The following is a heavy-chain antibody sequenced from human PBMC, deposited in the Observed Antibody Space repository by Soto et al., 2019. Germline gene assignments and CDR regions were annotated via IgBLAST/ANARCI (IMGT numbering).Heavy chain of an antibody. CDR3: ARESEDLTSNFDY. V-gene: IGHV3-21*01. Sequence: GGSLRLSCAASGFTFTRYSMNWVRQAPGKGLEWVSSISSTTNYIYYADSMKGRFTVSRDNAKNSVYLEMNSLSAEDTAVCYCARESEDLTSNFDYWCQGTLVTVSS. CDR2: ISSTTNYI. J-gene: IGHJ4*02. CDR1: GFTFTRYS.